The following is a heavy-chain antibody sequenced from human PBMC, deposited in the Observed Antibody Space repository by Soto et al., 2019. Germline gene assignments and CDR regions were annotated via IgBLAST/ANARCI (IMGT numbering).Heavy chain of an antibody. J-gene: IGHJ4*02. Sequence: QVQLVQSGAEVKTPGSSLKVSCKVSGSRFSNFVISWVRQAPGHGLEWLGRILTIFNSTKYAQKFQGRVTITADKSTSTASLELSSLSSDDTALYYCAREGRGRKAGYNGLVSLGYWGQGTLVTVSS. CDR1: GSRFSNFV. CDR2: ILTIFNST. D-gene: IGHD5-12*01. V-gene: IGHV1-69*06. CDR3: AREGRGRKAGYNGLVSLGY.